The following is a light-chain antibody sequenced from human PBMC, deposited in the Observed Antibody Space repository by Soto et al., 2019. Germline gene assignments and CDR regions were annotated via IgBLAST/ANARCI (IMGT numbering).Light chain of an antibody. J-gene: IGLJ2*01. V-gene: IGLV2-14*01. CDR1: SSDIGGYDF. CDR2: DVN. CDR3: TSYASSSTHVV. Sequence: QSAQTQPASVSGSPGQSITLSCTGTSSDIGGYDFVSWYQRYPGKAPKLIIYDVNNRPSGVSNRFSGSKSGNTASLTISGLQAEDEADYYCTSYASSSTHVVFGGGTKLTVL.